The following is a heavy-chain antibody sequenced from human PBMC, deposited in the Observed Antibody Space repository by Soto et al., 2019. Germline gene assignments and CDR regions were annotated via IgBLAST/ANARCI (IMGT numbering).Heavy chain of an antibody. CDR2: IWYDGSNK. CDR3: ARLRDGYNVYFDY. CDR1: GFTFSSYG. D-gene: IGHD5-12*01. Sequence: GGSLRLSCAASGFTFSSYGMHWVRQAPGKGLEWVAVIWYDGSNKYYADSVKGRFTISRDNSKNTLYLQMNSLRAEDTAVYYCARLRDGYNVYFDYWGQGTLGTSPQ. J-gene: IGHJ4*02. V-gene: IGHV3-33*01.